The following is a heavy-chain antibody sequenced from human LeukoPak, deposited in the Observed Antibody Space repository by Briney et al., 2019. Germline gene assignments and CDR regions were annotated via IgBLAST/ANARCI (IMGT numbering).Heavy chain of an antibody. CDR1: GFTFSNAW. J-gene: IGHJ4*02. CDR2: IKSKTDGGTT. D-gene: IGHD3-3*01. Sequence: GGSLRLSCAASGFTFSNAWMSWVRQAPGKGLEWVGRIKSKTDGGTTDYAAPVEGRFTISRDDSKNTLYLQMNSLKTENTAVYYCTVGDFWSGSFDYWGQGTLVTVSS. CDR3: TVGDFWSGSFDY. V-gene: IGHV3-15*01.